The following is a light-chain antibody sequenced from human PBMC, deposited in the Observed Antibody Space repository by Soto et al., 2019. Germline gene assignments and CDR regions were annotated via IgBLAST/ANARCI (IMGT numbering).Light chain of an antibody. J-gene: IGKJ5*01. V-gene: IGKV3-20*01. Sequence: EIVMTQSPATLSVSPGESSTLSCRASQSVSSSYLAWYQQKPGQAHRLLIYGASSRATGIPDRFSGSGSGTDFTLTISRLEPEEFAVYYCQQYGSSPITFGQGTRLEIK. CDR3: QQYGSSPIT. CDR2: GAS. CDR1: QSVSSSY.